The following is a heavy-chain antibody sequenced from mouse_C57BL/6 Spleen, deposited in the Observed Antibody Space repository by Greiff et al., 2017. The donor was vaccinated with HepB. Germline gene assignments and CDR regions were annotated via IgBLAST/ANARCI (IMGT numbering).Heavy chain of an antibody. V-gene: IGHV5-17*01. CDR1: GFTFSDYG. Sequence: VQLKESGGGLVKPGGSLKLSCAASGFTFSDYGMHWVRQAPEKGLEWVAYISSGSSTIYYADTVKGRFTISRDNAKNTLFLQMTRLRSEDTAMYYCARGIPYAMDYWGQGTSVTVSS. CDR3: ARGIPYAMDY. CDR2: ISSGSSTI. J-gene: IGHJ4*01.